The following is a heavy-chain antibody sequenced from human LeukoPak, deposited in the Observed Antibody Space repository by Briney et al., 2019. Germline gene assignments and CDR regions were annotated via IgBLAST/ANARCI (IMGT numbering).Heavy chain of an antibody. CDR3: AKGYFDWLLSY. Sequence: GGSLRLSCAASGFTVSSNYMNWVRQAPGKGLEWVSMIYPDGNTFYANSVKGRFTISRDNSKNTLYLQMNSLRAEDTAVYYCAKGYFDWLLSYWGQGTLVTVSS. CDR2: IYPDGNT. D-gene: IGHD3-9*01. CDR1: GFTVSSNY. J-gene: IGHJ4*02. V-gene: IGHV3-53*01.